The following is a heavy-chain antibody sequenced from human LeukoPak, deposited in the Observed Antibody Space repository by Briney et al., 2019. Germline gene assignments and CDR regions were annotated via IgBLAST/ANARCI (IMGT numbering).Heavy chain of an antibody. CDR3: ARGGDYGDLRYFDY. Sequence: SETLSLTCTVSGGSINNYYWSWIRQPPGKGLERIGYIYYRGSANYNPSLKSRVTFSVDTSKNQFSLKLNSVTAADTAVYYCARGGDYGDLRYFDYWGQGTLVTVSS. J-gene: IGHJ4*02. D-gene: IGHD4-17*01. CDR1: GGSINNYY. CDR2: IYYRGSA. V-gene: IGHV4-59*01.